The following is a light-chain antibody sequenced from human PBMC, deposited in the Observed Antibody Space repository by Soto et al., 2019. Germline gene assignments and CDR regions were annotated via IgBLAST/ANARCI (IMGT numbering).Light chain of an antibody. CDR1: QSVGSN. Sequence: EMVMTQSPATLSVSPGDGATLSCRASQSVGSNLAWFQQKPGQAPRLLIYGASTRATGIPAWFSGSGSGTEFTLTISSLQSEDFAVYYCHQYYNWPRTFGQGTKLEIK. CDR2: GAS. V-gene: IGKV3-15*01. CDR3: HQYYNWPRT. J-gene: IGKJ2*01.